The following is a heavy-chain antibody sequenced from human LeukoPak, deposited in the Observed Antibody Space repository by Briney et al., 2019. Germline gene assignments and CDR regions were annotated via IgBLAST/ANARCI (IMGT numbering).Heavy chain of an antibody. CDR3: ARADIVVVPAAKSHDNWFDP. Sequence: SSETLSLTCTVSGGSISSYYWSWIRQPPGKGLKWIGHNYYSETNNYNTSIKSRVTISVDTSKNQFSLKLSSVTAANTAVYYCARADIVVVPAAKSHDNWFDPWGQGTLVTVSS. CDR1: GGSISSYY. D-gene: IGHD2-2*01. J-gene: IGHJ5*02. CDR2: NYYSETN. V-gene: IGHV4-59*12.